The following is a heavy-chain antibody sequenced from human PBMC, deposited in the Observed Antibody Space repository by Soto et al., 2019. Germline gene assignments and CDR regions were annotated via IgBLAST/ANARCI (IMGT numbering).Heavy chain of an antibody. CDR1: GGSISSSNW. V-gene: IGHV4-4*02. D-gene: IGHD6-6*01. CDR2: IYHSGST. CDR3: ARDHNLRARPDFSVGDAFDI. Sequence: PSETLSLTCAVSGGSISSSNWWSWVRQPPGKGLEWIGEIYHSGSTNYNPSLKSRVTISVDKSKNQFSLKLISVTAADTAVYYCARDHNLRARPDFSVGDAFDIWGQGTMVTVS. J-gene: IGHJ3*02.